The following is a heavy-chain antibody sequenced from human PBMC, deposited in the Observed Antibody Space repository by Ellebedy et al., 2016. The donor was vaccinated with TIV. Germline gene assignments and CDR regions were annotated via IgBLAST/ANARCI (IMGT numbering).Heavy chain of an antibody. V-gene: IGHV3-23*01. CDR1: GFTFDDYA. D-gene: IGHD3-10*01. CDR3: AKVSHGSGSYYYYYYGMDV. CDR2: ISGSGGST. Sequence: PGGSLRLSCAASGFTFDDYAMHWVRQAPGKGLEWVSAISGSGGSTYYADSVKGRFTISRDNSKNTLYLQMNSLRAEDTAVYYCAKVSHGSGSYYYYYYGMDVWGQGTTVTVSS. J-gene: IGHJ6*02.